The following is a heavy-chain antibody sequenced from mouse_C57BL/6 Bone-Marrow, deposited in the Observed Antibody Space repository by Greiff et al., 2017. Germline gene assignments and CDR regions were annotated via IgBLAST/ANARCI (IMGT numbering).Heavy chain of an antibody. CDR3: AKGGNYVGDY. J-gene: IGHJ2*01. Sequence: VQLHQPGAELVRPGTSVKLSCKASGYTFTSYWMHWVKQRPGQGLEWIGVIDPSDSYTNYNQKFKGKATLTVDTSSSTAYMQLSSLTSEDSAVYYCAKGGNYVGDYWGQGTTLTVSS. CDR2: IDPSDSYT. D-gene: IGHD2-1*01. CDR1: GYTFTSYW. V-gene: IGHV1-59*01.